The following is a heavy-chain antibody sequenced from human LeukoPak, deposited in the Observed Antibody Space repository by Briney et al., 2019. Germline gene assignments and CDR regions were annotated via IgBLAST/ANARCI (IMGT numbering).Heavy chain of an antibody. Sequence: GGSLRLSCAASGFTFTNYAMSWVRQAPGKGLEWVSTIGSGGSTYYADSVKGRFTISRDNSKNTLSLQMNSLRAEDTAVYYCAKDAAGSSSWANYWGQGALVTVSS. CDR1: GFTFTNYA. CDR3: AKDAAGSSSWANY. CDR2: IGSGGST. D-gene: IGHD6-13*01. V-gene: IGHV3-23*01. J-gene: IGHJ4*02.